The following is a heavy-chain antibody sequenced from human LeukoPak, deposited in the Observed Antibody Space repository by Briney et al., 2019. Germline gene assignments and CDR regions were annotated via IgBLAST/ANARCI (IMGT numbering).Heavy chain of an antibody. CDR3: AKDPTDFDSSGQTYFDY. Sequence: GGSLRLSCAASGFTFSSYAMSWVRQAPGKGLEWVSAVSGSGGSTYYADSVKGRFTISRDNSKNTLYLQVNSLRAEDTAVYYCAKDPTDFDSSGQTYFDYWGQGSLVTVSS. D-gene: IGHD3-22*01. V-gene: IGHV3-23*01. CDR1: GFTFSSYA. J-gene: IGHJ4*02. CDR2: VSGSGGST.